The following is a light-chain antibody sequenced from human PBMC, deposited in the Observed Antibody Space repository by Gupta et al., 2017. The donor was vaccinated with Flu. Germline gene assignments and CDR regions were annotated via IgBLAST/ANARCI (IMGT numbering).Light chain of an antibody. CDR2: GAS. CDR1: QSVNNNY. V-gene: IGKV3-20*01. J-gene: IGKJ1*01. CDR3: QHDGSSSGT. Sequence: IVFKQPPGTPSSSPEERATISCRASQSVNNNYLAWYQQMPGHVPRLLVYGASSRATGIPDRFSGRGSGTDFTLTISRLEPEDFAIYYCQHDGSSSGTFGQGTKVEI.